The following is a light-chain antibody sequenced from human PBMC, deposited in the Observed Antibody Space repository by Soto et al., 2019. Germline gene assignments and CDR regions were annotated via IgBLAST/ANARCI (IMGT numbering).Light chain of an antibody. CDR2: GAS. Sequence: EIVLTQSPGTLSVSPGERATLSCRASQSVSSSYLAWYQQKPGQAPRLLIYGASSRETGIPDRFSGRGSGTDFTLTISRLEPEDFAVYDCQQYGSSPITVGPGTRREIK. CDR1: QSVSSSY. CDR3: QQYGSSPIT. V-gene: IGKV3-20*01. J-gene: IGKJ5*01.